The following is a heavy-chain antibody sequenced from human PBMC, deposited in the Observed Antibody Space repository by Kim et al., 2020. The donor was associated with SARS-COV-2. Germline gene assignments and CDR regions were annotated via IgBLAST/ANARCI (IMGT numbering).Heavy chain of an antibody. J-gene: IGHJ4*02. CDR2: VFSRGRT. Sequence: SETLSLTCTVSSGSISSGGFGWGGIRRSAGKGLGWIGRVFSRGRTDYNPSLKSRVTISVDTSKNQFSLKLSSVTAADTAVYFCAREYIAALGPQAAVRFESWGLGTPVTVSS. V-gene: IGHV4-61*02. CDR3: AREYIAALGPQAAVRFES. D-gene: IGHD6-13*01. CDR1: SGSISSGGFG.